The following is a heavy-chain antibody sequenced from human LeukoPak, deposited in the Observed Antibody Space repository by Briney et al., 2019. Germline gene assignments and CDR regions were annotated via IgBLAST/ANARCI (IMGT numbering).Heavy chain of an antibody. CDR2: ISYDGGKR. J-gene: IGHJ3*02. Sequence: GGSLRLSCAASGFNFMTYGMHWVRQAPGKGLEWVAFISYDGGKRFFGESVKGRFTIARDNSENTVSLQMNTLKTEDTAVYYCARDGGRGWLQPHDAFDIWGQGTMATVSS. CDR1: GFNFMTYG. D-gene: IGHD5-24*01. CDR3: ARDGGRGWLQPHDAFDI. V-gene: IGHV3-30*03.